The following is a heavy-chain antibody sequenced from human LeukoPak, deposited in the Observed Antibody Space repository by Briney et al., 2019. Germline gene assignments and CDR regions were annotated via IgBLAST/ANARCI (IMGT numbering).Heavy chain of an antibody. CDR1: GFTFSSYA. V-gene: IGHV3-23*01. D-gene: IGHD5-12*01. CDR2: ISGSGGST. CDR3: AKEPNEIVATIWYAFDI. Sequence: EGSLRLSCAASGFTFSSYAMSWVRQAPGKGLEWVSAISGSGGSTYYADSVKGRFTISRDNSKNTLYLQMNSLRAEDTAVYYCAKEPNEIVATIWYAFDIWGQGTMVSVSS. J-gene: IGHJ3*02.